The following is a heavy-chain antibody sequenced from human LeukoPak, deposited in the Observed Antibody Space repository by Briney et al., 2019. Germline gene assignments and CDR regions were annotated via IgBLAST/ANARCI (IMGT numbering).Heavy chain of an antibody. V-gene: IGHV3-48*03. CDR2: ISSSAGTT. CDR1: GFTFSNYE. J-gene: IGHJ1*01. Sequence: GGSLRLSCAASGFTFSNYEMNWVRQAPGKGLEWVSYISSSAGTTYYADSVKGRFTISRDNAKNSLYLQMNSLRAEDTAVYYCANAVWGYYDSSGYYDEYFQHWGQGTLVTVSS. CDR3: ANAVWGYYDSSGYYDEYFQH. D-gene: IGHD3-22*01.